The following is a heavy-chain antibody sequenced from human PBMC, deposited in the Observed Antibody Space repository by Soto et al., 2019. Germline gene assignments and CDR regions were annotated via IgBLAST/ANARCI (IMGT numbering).Heavy chain of an antibody. D-gene: IGHD6-19*01. Sequence: GESLKISCKGSGYSFTIYCIGWVLQMPGKGLEWMGIIYPGDSDTRYSPSFQGQVTISADKSISTAYLQWSSLKASDTAMYYCARLVAGTTPFFDYWGQGTLVTVSS. CDR2: IYPGDSDT. CDR1: GYSFTIYC. J-gene: IGHJ4*02. V-gene: IGHV5-51*01. CDR3: ARLVAGTTPFFDY.